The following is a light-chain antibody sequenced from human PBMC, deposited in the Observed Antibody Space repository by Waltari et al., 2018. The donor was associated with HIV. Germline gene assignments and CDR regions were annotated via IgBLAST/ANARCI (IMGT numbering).Light chain of an antibody. CDR2: RAS. V-gene: IGKV1-5*03. J-gene: IGKJ4*01. CDR3: QQYHTFPLT. Sequence: DVQMSQSLSALSASVGDRVAITCRASQNINTWLAWYQQKPGKAPKLLIYRASTLESGVPSRFSGSGSGTEFTLTINNLQPDDFATFFCQQYHTFPLTFGGGPRWR. CDR1: QNINTW.